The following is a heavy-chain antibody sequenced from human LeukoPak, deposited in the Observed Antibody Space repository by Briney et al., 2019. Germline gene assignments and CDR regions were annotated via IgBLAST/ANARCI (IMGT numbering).Heavy chain of an antibody. CDR1: GFTFSSYG. D-gene: IGHD2-8*02. CDR2: ISCDGSNK. V-gene: IGHV3-30*03. Sequence: QPGRSLRLSCAASGFTFSSYGMHWVRQAPGKGLEWVAVISCDGSNKYYADSVKGRFTISRDNSKNTLYLQMNSLRAEDTAVYYCSAWSRSYYFDYWGQGTLVTVSS. J-gene: IGHJ4*02. CDR3: SAWSRSYYFDY.